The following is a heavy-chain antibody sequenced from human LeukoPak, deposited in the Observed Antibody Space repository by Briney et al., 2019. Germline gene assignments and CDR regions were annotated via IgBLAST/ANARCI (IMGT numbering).Heavy chain of an antibody. D-gene: IGHD4-11*01. V-gene: IGHV3-30*02. CDR3: AEGLDYSLDY. CDR2: IRYDGTEQ. Sequence: GGSLRLSCAMSGFTFSSYGIHWVRQAPGKGLEWVAFIRYDGTEQYYVDSVKGRFIISRDNSKNTLYLQMNSLRVEDTAVYYCAEGLDYSLDYWGQGTLVTVSS. CDR1: GFTFSSYG. J-gene: IGHJ4*02.